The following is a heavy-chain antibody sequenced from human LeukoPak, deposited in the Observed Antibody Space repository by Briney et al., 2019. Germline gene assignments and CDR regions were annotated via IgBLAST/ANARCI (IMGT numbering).Heavy chain of an antibody. Sequence: SETLSLTCAVYGGSFSGYYWSWIRQPPGKGLEWIGEINHSGSTNYNPSLKSRVTISVDTSKNQFSLKLSSVTAADTAVYYCARGRDGYNSVDYWGQGTLVTVPS. CDR2: INHSGST. D-gene: IGHD5-24*01. CDR3: ARGRDGYNSVDY. V-gene: IGHV4-34*01. J-gene: IGHJ4*02. CDR1: GGSFSGYY.